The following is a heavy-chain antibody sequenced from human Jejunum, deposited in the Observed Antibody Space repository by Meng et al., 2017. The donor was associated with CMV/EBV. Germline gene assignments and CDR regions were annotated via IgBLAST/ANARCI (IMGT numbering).Heavy chain of an antibody. D-gene: IGHD3-22*01. CDR2: ISYVGSNT. CDR3: ARGGAYDSSGYNWGPFDY. J-gene: IGHJ4*02. V-gene: IGHV3-30*04. CDR1: FTFTCDG. Sequence: FTFTCDGIDWVRQAPGKGLGWVAVISYVGSNTYSADSVKSRFTISRDNSRNTLYLQMNRLKTEDTALYYCARGGAYDSSGYNWGPFDYWGQGSLVTVSS.